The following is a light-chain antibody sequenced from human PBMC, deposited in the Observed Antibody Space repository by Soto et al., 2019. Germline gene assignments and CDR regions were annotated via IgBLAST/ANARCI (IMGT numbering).Light chain of an antibody. CDR1: QSISTW. CDR2: KAS. J-gene: IGKJ4*01. CDR3: QQYNTYPLT. V-gene: IGKV1-5*03. Sequence: DIPMTQSPSTLSASVGDRVTITCRASQSISTWLAWYQQKPGKAPKLLSYKASNLGDGVPSRFSGSGSGTAFTITISSLQPDDFATYYCQQYNTYPLTFGGGTTVEIK.